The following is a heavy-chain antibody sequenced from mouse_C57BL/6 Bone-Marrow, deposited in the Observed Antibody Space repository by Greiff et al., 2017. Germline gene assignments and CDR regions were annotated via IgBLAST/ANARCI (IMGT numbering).Heavy chain of an antibody. CDR2: IYPGSGST. D-gene: IGHD2-14*01. Sequence: QVQLQQPGAELVKPGASVKMSCKASGYTFTSYWITWVKQRPGQGLEWIGDIYPGSGSTNYNEKFKSKATLTVDTSSSTAYMQRSSLTSEDSAVYACARWSTTGWYFDVWGTGTTGTVSS. CDR3: ARWSTTGWYFDV. V-gene: IGHV1-55*01. J-gene: IGHJ1*03. CDR1: GYTFTSYW.